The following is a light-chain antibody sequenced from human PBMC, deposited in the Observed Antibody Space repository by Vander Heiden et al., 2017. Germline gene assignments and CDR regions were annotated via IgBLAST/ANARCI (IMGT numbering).Light chain of an antibody. CDR3: QSYDSSLSGWV. CDR1: SSNIGAGYD. J-gene: IGLJ3*02. Sequence: QSVLTQPPSVSGAPGPSVTISCTGSSSNIGAGYDVHWYQQLPGTAPKLLIYGNSNRPSGVPDRFSGSKSGTSASLAITGLQAEDEADYYCQSYDSSLSGWVFGGRTKLTVL. CDR2: GNS. V-gene: IGLV1-40*01.